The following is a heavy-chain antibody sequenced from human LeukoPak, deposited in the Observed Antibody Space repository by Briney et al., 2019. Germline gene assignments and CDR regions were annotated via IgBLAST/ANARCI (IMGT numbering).Heavy chain of an antibody. D-gene: IGHD2-2*01. CDR2: IKKDGIEK. Sequence: GGSLRLSCVVSGFTLGRDWRGWVGQAPGRGRGWGANIKKDGIEKYYVESVKGRFTISRDNAKNSLSLQMNSLRAEDTAVYYCARGRYSSRSGGYYFDIWGQGTLVTVSS. V-gene: IGHV3-7*01. CDR3: ARGRYSSRSGGYYFDI. J-gene: IGHJ4*02. CDR1: GFTLGRDW.